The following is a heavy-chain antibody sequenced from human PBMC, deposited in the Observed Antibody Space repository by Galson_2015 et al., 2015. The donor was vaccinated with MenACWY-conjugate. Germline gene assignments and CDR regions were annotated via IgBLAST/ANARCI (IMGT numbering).Heavy chain of an antibody. CDR1: GFRFSSYN. CDR3: FSSGYLTEHY. CDR2: IGSSPTAM. Sequence: SLRLSCAASGFRFSSYNMNWARQAPGKGLEWISFIGSSPTAMFYGDSVKGRFTVSRDNAKRSLFLQMNSLRAEDTAVYYCFSSGYLTEHYWGQGTLVTDSS. V-gene: IGHV3-48*04. D-gene: IGHD3-22*01. J-gene: IGHJ4*02.